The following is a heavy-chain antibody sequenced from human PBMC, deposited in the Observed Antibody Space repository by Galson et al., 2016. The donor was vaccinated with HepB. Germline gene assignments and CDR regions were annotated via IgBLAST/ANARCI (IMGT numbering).Heavy chain of an antibody. V-gene: IGHV4-61*01. CDR3: ARVSSGDFWSGSKYYFDY. Sequence: ETLSLTCTVSGGSVSSGSYYWSWIRQPPGKGLEWIGYIYYSGSTNYNPSLKSRVTISVDTSKNQFSLKLSSVTAADTAMYYCARVSSGDFWSGSKYYFDYWGQGTLVTVSS. CDR2: IYYSGST. J-gene: IGHJ4*02. CDR1: GGSVSSGSYY. D-gene: IGHD3-3*01.